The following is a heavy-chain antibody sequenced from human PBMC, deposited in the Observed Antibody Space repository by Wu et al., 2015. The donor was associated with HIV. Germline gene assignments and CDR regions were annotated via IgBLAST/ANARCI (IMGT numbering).Heavy chain of an antibody. CDR1: GYAFTSYV. V-gene: IGHV1-18*01. Sequence: QDQLVQSRGEVKQPGASVKVSCKASGYAFTSYVISWVRQAPGQGLEWMGWISGYNGNTNNAQKFQGRVIMTTDTSTNTAYMEVRSLRSDDTAVYYCARSSISVFGYYGMDIWGQGP. D-gene: IGHD3-3*02. J-gene: IGHJ6*02. CDR2: ISGYNGNT. CDR3: ARSSISVFGYYGMDI.